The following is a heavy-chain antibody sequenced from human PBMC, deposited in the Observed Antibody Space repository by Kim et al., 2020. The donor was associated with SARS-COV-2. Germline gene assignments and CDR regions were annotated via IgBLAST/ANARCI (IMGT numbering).Heavy chain of an antibody. V-gene: IGHV4-34*01. CDR3: AIDYV. J-gene: IGHJ4*02. Sequence: INQSGRTTYNPTLKSRVTMSIDTSKNQFSLDLSSVTAADTAVYYCAIDYVWGEGTLVTVSA. CDR2: INQSGRT. D-gene: IGHD3-16*01.